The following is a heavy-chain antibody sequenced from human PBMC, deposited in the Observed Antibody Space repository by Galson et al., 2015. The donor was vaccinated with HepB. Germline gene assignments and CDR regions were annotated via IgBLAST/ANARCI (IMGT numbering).Heavy chain of an antibody. CDR1: GYTFTSYD. CDR2: MNPNSGNT. D-gene: IGHD3-3*01. CDR3: ARGAAVVTIFGVVIRGGWFDP. J-gene: IGHJ5*02. V-gene: IGHV1-8*01. Sequence: SVKVSCKASGYTFTSYDINWVRQATGQGLEWMGWMNPNSGNTGYAQKFQGRVTMTRNTSISTAYMELSSLRSEDTAVYYCARGAAVVTIFGVVIRGGWFDPWGQGTLVTVSS.